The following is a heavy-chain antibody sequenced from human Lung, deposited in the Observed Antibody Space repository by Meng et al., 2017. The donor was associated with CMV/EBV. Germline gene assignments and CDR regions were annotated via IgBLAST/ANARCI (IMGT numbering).Heavy chain of an antibody. V-gene: IGHV4-59*01. D-gene: IGHD2-15*01. CDR3: ASDRAAVGCYYYAMDA. CDR2: IYYSGAT. CDR1: GHPITTYY. J-gene: IGHJ6*02. Sequence: SXTLSLXCSVSGHPITTYYWSWVRQAPGKGLEWIGHIYYSGATNYYPSVKRRRTISMDTSKNQFSLELRSVTGADTAIYYCASDRAAVGCYYYAMDAWGQGXTVTVSS.